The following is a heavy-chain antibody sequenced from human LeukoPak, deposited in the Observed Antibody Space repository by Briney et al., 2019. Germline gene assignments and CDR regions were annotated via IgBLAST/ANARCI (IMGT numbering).Heavy chain of an antibody. CDR2: IREERGQE. D-gene: IGHD5-18*01. CDR1: GLTVSNHW. Sequence: GGSLRLSCVASGLTVSNHWMSWVRQAPGKGLEWVANIREERGQEYYVDSVKGRFTISKNSAKNSLYLQLNTLRVEDTAMYYCASLDTAKQPLANHWGQGTLVTVSS. CDR3: ASLDTAKQPLANH. J-gene: IGHJ5*02. V-gene: IGHV3-7*03.